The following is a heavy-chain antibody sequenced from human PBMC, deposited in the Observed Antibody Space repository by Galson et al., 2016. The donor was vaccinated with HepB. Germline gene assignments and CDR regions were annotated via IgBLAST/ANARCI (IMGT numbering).Heavy chain of an antibody. D-gene: IGHD1-7*01. Sequence: SLRLSCAASGFTFSDFAMYWVRQAPGLGLEWVANIKEDGSEKYYVDSVKGRFTISRDNAKKSLYLQLNSLRAEDTAVYYCARAEGTFNAYYFDYWGQGTLVTVSS. CDR3: ARAEGTFNAYYFDY. V-gene: IGHV3-7*03. J-gene: IGHJ4*02. CDR2: IKEDGSEK. CDR1: GFTFSDFA.